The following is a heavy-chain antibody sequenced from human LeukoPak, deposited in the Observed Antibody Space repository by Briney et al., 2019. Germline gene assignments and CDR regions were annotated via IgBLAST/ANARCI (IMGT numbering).Heavy chain of an antibody. D-gene: IGHD2-21*02. J-gene: IGHJ6*04. Sequence: GGSLRLSCAASGFTFSSYWMHWVRQAPGKGLVWVSRINSDGSSTSYADSAKGRFTISRDNAKNTLYLQMNSLRAEDTAVYYCASLGDARRYYYYGMDVWGKGTTVTVSS. V-gene: IGHV3-74*01. CDR3: ASLGDARRYYYYGMDV. CDR1: GFTFSSYW. CDR2: INSDGSST.